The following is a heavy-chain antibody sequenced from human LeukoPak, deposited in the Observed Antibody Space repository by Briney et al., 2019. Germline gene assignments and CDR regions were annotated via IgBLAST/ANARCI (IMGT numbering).Heavy chain of an antibody. V-gene: IGHV4-4*07. CDR2: IHSSGST. CDR3: ARANAFDL. Sequence: PSEPLSLTCAVSGGSISSNYWNWIRQAAGKGLEWIGRIHSSGSTNYNPSLKSRVTMSVDTSKNQFSLNLSSVTAADTAVYYCARANAFDLWGQGTMVTVSS. CDR1: GGSISSNY. J-gene: IGHJ3*01.